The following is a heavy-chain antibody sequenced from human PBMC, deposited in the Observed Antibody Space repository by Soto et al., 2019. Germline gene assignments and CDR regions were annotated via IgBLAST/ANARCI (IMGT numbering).Heavy chain of an antibody. D-gene: IGHD3-16*02. CDR3: ARDRLRLGELSLIGYFDY. V-gene: IGHV3-74*01. CDR1: GFSLSGYW. CDR2: IDTYGSAT. J-gene: IGHJ4*02. Sequence: GGSLRLSCAASGFSLSGYWMHWVRQAPGKGLVWVSRIDTYGSATKYADSVEGRFTISRDNSKNTLFLQMSSLRVEDTAVYYCARDRLRLGELSLIGYFDYWGQGT.